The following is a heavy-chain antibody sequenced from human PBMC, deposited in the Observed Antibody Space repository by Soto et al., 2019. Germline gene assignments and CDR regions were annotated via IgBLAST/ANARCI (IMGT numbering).Heavy chain of an antibody. V-gene: IGHV3-21*01. Sequence: GSLRLSCAASGFTFSSYSMNWVRQAPGKGLEWVSSISSSSSYIYYADSVKGRFTISRDNAKNSLYLQMNSLRAEDTAVYYCARMVNVEKYYYDSSGYYSPAPFDYWGQGTLVTVSS. CDR1: GFTFSSYS. D-gene: IGHD3-22*01. CDR3: ARMVNVEKYYYDSSGYYSPAPFDY. J-gene: IGHJ4*02. CDR2: ISSSSSYI.